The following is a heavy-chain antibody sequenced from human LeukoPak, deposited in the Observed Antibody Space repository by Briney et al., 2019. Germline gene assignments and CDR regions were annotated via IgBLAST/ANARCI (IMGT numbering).Heavy chain of an antibody. CDR2: ISGSGGST. Sequence: GGSLRLSCAASGFTFSSYAMSWVRQAPGKGLEWVSAISGSGGSTYYADSVKGRFTISRDNSKNTLYLQMNSLRAEDTAAYYCAKGSDFWSGYPSVDWGQGTLVTVSS. CDR3: AKGSDFWSGYPSVD. D-gene: IGHD3-3*01. J-gene: IGHJ4*02. V-gene: IGHV3-23*01. CDR1: GFTFSSYA.